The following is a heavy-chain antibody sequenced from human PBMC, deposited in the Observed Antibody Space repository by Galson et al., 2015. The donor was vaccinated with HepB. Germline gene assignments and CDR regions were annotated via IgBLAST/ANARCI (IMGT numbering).Heavy chain of an antibody. CDR3: AKGDVWGSAALNYGMDV. CDR1: GFTFNSYA. Sequence: SLRLSCAASGFTFNSYAMTWVRQAPGKGLEWVAAIGGGGSTSYAESVKGRFTISRDNSKDMVFLQMYSLRAEDTAVYYCAKGDVWGSAALNYGMDVWGQGNPGHRLL. D-gene: IGHD3-16*01. J-gene: IGHJ6*02. V-gene: IGHV3-23*01. CDR2: IGGGGST.